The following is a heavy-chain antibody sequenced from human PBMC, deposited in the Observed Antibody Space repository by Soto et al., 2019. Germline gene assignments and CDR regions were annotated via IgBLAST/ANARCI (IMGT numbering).Heavy chain of an antibody. CDR2: IYHSGST. CDR3: ARERAFGESSPGYYYYGMDV. V-gene: IGHV4-4*02. D-gene: IGHD3-10*01. J-gene: IGHJ6*02. CDR1: GGSISSSNW. Sequence: SETLSLTCAVSGGSISSSNWSSWVRQTPGKGLEWIGEIYHSGSTNYNPSLKSRVTISVDKSKNQFSLKLSSVSAADTAVYYCARERAFGESSPGYYYYGMDVWGQGTTVTVSS.